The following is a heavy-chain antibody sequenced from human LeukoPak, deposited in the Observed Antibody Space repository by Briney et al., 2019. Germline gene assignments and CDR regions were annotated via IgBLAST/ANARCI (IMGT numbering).Heavy chain of an antibody. CDR3: AKRGVVIRVILVGYHKEAYYFDS. V-gene: IGHV3-23*01. Sequence: GGSLRLSCAVSGITLSNYGMSWVRQAPGKGLEWVAGINDSGGSTNYAASVKGRFTISRDNPKHTLYLEMNSLRAEDTAVYFCAKRGVVIRVILVGYHKEAYYFDSWGQGALVTVSS. CDR1: GITLSNYG. D-gene: IGHD3-10*01. J-gene: IGHJ4*02. CDR2: INDSGGST.